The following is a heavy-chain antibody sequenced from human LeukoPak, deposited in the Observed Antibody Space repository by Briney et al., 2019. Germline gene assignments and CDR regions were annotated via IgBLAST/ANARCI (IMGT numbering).Heavy chain of an antibody. D-gene: IGHD2-15*01. CDR2: INSGSDDI. CDR3: ARDTYEPLPIDF. J-gene: IGHJ4*02. Sequence: GGSLRLSCAASGFAFSRYAMNWVRQAPGKGLEWISYINSGSDDILYADSVRGRFTISRDNAKNSLYLQMNSLIAEDTGVYYCARDTYEPLPIDFWGQGTLATVSS. V-gene: IGHV3-21*05. CDR1: GFAFSRYA.